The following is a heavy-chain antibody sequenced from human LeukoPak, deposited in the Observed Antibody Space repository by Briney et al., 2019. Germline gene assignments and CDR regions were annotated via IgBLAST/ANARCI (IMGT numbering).Heavy chain of an antibody. CDR3: ARARIDY. CDR1: GFTFRSYW. D-gene: IGHD1-14*01. J-gene: IGHJ4*02. V-gene: IGHV3-7*04. Sequence: GGSLRLSCGVSGFTFRSYWMTWVRQAPGKGLEGVANIKDYGSEIYSVDSFKGRFTISRHNAKTLLYLQMSSLSAENTAVYYCARARIDYWGQGTLVTVSS. CDR2: IKDYGSEI.